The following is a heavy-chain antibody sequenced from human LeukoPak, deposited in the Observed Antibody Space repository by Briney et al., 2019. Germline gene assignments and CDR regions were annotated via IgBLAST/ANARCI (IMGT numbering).Heavy chain of an antibody. D-gene: IGHD5-18*01. J-gene: IGHJ4*02. CDR2: IYYSGST. CDR3: ARDRGEIQLWAYYFDY. V-gene: IGHV4-30-4*01. CDR1: GGSISSGDYY. Sequence: SETLSLTCTVFGGSISSGDYYWSWIRQPPGKGLEWIGYIYYSGSTYYNPSLKSRVTISVDTSKNQFSLKLSSVTAADTAVYYCARDRGEIQLWAYYFDYWGQGTLVTVSS.